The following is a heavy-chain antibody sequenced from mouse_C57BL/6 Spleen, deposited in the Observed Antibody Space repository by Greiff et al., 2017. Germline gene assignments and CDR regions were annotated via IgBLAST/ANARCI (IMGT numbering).Heavy chain of an antibody. CDR3: TRGSYLYFDY. J-gene: IGHJ2*01. CDR1: GYTFTDYE. CDR2: IDPETGGT. D-gene: IGHD2-12*01. Sequence: VQLQQSGAELVRPGASVTLSCKASGYTFTDYEMHWVKQTPVHGLEWIGAIDPETGGTAYNQKFKGKAILTADKSSSTAYMERRSLTSEDSAVYYCTRGSYLYFDYWGQGTTLTVSS. V-gene: IGHV1-15*01.